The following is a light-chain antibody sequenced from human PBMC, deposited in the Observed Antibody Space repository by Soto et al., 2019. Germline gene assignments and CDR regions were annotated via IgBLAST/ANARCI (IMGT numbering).Light chain of an antibody. Sequence: EIVLTQSPATLSLSPGERATLSCRASQSVSTYLAWYQQKPGQAPRLLIYDASKRATGIPVRFSGSGCGTDFSLTITTVEPEYFGVYYCQQRSNWPPTWTFGQGTKVDI. CDR3: QQRSNWPPTWT. CDR1: QSVSTY. V-gene: IGKV3-11*01. CDR2: DAS. J-gene: IGKJ1*01.